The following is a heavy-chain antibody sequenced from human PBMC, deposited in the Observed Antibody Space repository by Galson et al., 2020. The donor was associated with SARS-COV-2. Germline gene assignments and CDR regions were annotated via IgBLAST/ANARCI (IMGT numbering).Heavy chain of an antibody. CDR3: ARDPLGGAAATGIYYYGMDV. CDR1: GGTFSSYT. D-gene: IGHD2-15*01. V-gene: IGHV1-69*04. J-gene: IGHJ6*02. Sequence: SVKVSCKASGGTFSSYTISWVRQAPGQGLEWMGRIIPILGIANYAQKFQGRVTITADKSTSTAYMELSSLRSEDTAVYYCARDPLGGAAATGIYYYGMDVWGQGTTVTVSS. CDR2: IIPILGIA.